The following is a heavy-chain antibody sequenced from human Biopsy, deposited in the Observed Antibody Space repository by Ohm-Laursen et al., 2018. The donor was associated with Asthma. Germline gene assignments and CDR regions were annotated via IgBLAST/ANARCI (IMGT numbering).Heavy chain of an antibody. CDR2: IMTVFGTT. J-gene: IGHJ6*02. V-gene: IGHV1-69*13. CDR3: ARCQVGYSSGWSLLLKKIYYSGMDV. CDR1: GYSLTDLS. D-gene: IGHD6-19*01. Sequence: ASVKVSCKISGYSLTDLSMHWVRQAPGQGLEWLGGIMTVFGTTSYAQKFQGRVTITADESTSTAYMEVTSLRSEDTAIYYCARCQVGYSSGWSLLLKKIYYSGMDVWGQGTAVTVSS.